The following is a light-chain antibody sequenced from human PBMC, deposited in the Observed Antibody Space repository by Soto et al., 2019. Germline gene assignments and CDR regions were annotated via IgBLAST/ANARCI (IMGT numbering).Light chain of an antibody. CDR1: QNVNSN. CDR2: GAS. Sequence: IVMARSPATLSLSPGERATLSCRASQNVNSNLAWYQQKPGQAPRFLIYGASTRATGIPARFSGSGSGTEFTLTISSLQSEDFAVYYCHHYNNWPRTFGQGTKVDIK. J-gene: IGKJ1*01. V-gene: IGKV3-15*01. CDR3: HHYNNWPRT.